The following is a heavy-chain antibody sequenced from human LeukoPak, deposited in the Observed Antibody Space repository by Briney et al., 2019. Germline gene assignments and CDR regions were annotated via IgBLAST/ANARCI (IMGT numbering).Heavy chain of an antibody. D-gene: IGHD3-16*01. Sequence: ASETLSLTCTVSGGSISSSSYYWGWIRQPPGKGLEWIGSIYYSGSTYYNPSLKGRVTISVDTSKNQFSLNLTSVTAADTGVYYCARIRRPLRGYFDHWGQGTLVT. J-gene: IGHJ4*02. CDR2: IYYSGST. CDR3: ARIRRPLRGYFDH. V-gene: IGHV4-39*01. CDR1: GGSISSSSYY.